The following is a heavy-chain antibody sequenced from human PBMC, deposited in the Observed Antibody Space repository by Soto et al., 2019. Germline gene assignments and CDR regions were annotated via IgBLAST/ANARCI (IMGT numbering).Heavy chain of an antibody. CDR1: GGSISSGGYY. D-gene: IGHD6-13*01. Sequence: SETLSLTCTVSGGSISSGGYYWSWIRQHPGKGLEWIGYIYYSGSTYYNPSLKSRVTISVDTSKNQFSLKLSPVTAADTAVYYCSAAELSGYYFDYWGQGTLVTVSS. V-gene: IGHV4-31*02. CDR2: IYYSGST. CDR3: SAAELSGYYFDY. J-gene: IGHJ4*02.